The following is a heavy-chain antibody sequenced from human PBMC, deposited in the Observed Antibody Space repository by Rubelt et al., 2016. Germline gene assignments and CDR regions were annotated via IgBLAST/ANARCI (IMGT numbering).Heavy chain of an antibody. J-gene: IGHJ6*02. V-gene: IGHV1-3*01. Sequence: QVQLVQSGAEVKRPGASVKVSCKASGYPFATYAMHWVRQAPGQRLEWMGWIDAGNGDTKYSINLQGIVTFTREPSASTAYMELSSLRSEDSAVYYCARFALPAVTTAYYYYALDVWGQGTTVTVSS. CDR1: GYPFATYA. CDR3: ARFALPAVTTAYYYYALDV. CDR2: IDAGNGDT. D-gene: IGHD4-17*01.